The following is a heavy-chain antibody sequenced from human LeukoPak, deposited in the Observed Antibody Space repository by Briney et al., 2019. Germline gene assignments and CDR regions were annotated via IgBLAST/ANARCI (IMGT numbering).Heavy chain of an antibody. CDR1: GGSISSSSYY. CDR3: ARITGGLRFLEWLSPYYFDY. D-gene: IGHD3-3*01. J-gene: IGHJ4*02. V-gene: IGHV4-39*01. Sequence: SETLSLTFTVSGGSISSSSYYWGWIRQPPGKGMEWIGSIYYSGSTYYNPSLKSRVTISVDTSKNQFSLKLSSVAAADTAVYYCARITGGLRFLEWLSPYYFDYWGQGTLVTVSS. CDR2: IYYSGST.